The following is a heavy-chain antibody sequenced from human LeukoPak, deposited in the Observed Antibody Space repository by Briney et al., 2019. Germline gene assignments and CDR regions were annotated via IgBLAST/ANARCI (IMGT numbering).Heavy chain of an antibody. CDR3: TRVGYIDEGIDY. CDR1: GFPFSSYW. CDR2: IKQDGSKK. Sequence: GGSLRLSCVASGFPFSSYWMTWVRQAPGKGLEWVANIKQDGSKKSYVDSVKGRFTISRGNAKNSLYLQMNSLRAEDTAIYYCTRVGYIDEGIDYWGQGTLVTVSS. D-gene: IGHD5-24*01. J-gene: IGHJ4*02. V-gene: IGHV3-7*04.